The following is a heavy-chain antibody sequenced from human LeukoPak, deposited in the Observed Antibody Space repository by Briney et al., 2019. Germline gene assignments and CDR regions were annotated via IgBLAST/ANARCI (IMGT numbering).Heavy chain of an antibody. V-gene: IGHV4-59*01. CDR1: GVSISPYY. Sequence: SETLSLTCTVSGVSISPYYWSWIRQPPGKGPEWIGYIYYSGSTNYNPSLKSRVTISVDTSKNQFSLKLSSVTAADTAVYYCARGIVGAQDPDYWGQGTLVTVSS. J-gene: IGHJ4*02. CDR3: ARGIVGAQDPDY. CDR2: IYYSGST. D-gene: IGHD1-26*01.